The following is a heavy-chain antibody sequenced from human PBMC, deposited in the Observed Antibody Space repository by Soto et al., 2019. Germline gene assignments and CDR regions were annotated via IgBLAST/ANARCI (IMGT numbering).Heavy chain of an antibody. D-gene: IGHD1-26*01. J-gene: IGHJ6*02. V-gene: IGHV4-34*01. Sequence: QVQLQQWGAGLLKPSETLSLTCAVSGGSLSDYYWPWIRQSPGKGLEWIGEIHPSGSTYYNPSLRSRVTISVDTSKNQFSLKLTSLTAADTAIYYCARGRDEYQVGNVWGHGTTVTVSS. CDR1: GGSLSDYY. CDR3: ARGRDEYQVGNV. CDR2: IHPSGST.